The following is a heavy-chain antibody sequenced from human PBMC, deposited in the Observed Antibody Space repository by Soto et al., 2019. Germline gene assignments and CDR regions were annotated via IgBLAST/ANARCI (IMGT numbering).Heavy chain of an antibody. Sequence: GGSLRLSCAASGFVFSDYGMHWARQAPGKGLEWVALITNDGNNEYYRESVKGRFSISRGRSTNTVDLLMNSLRPEDTGVYYCAKEGPGGGRHFYYAMDVWGQGTTVTVSS. J-gene: IGHJ6*02. D-gene: IGHD1-26*01. CDR2: ITNDGNNE. V-gene: IGHV3-30*02. CDR3: AKEGPGGGRHFYYAMDV. CDR1: GFVFSDYG.